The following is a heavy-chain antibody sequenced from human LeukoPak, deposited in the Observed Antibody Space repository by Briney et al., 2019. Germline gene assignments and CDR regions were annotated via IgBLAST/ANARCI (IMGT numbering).Heavy chain of an antibody. CDR1: GGSISSGDYY. D-gene: IGHD3-3*01. V-gene: IGHV4-30-4*08. CDR3: AREHDFWSGLGMDV. J-gene: IGHJ6*04. CDR2: IYYSGST. Sequence: SQTLSLTCTVSGGSISSGDYYWSWIRQPPGKGLEWIVYIYYSGSTYYNPSLKSRVTISVDTSKNQFSLKLSSVTAADTAVYYCAREHDFWSGLGMDVWGKGTTVTVSS.